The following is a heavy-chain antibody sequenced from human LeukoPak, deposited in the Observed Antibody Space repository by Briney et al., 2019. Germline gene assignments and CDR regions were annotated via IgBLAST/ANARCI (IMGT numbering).Heavy chain of an antibody. CDR2: ISSGGNT. CDR3: AREVRGYYFDY. CDR1: GFTVTSNY. J-gene: IGHJ4*02. D-gene: IGHD5-12*01. Sequence: QPGGSLRLSCAASGFTVTSNYMPWVRQAPGKGLEWVSVISSGGNTYYADSVKGRFTISRDNSKNTVYLQMNGQRAEDTSVYYCAREVRGYYFDYWGQGTLVTASS. V-gene: IGHV3-53*01.